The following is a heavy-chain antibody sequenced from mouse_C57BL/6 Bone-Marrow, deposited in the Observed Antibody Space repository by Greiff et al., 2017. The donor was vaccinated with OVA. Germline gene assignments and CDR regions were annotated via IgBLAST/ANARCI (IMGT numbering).Heavy chain of an antibody. J-gene: IGHJ2*01. Sequence: EVKVVESGGGLVKPGGSLKLSCAASGFTFSSYAMSWVRQTPEKRLEWVATISDGGSYTYYPDNVKGRFTISRDNAKNNLYLQMSHLKSEDTAMYYCARDRYGSSYPYYFDYWGQGTTLPVSS. D-gene: IGHD1-1*01. V-gene: IGHV5-4*01. CDR3: ARDRYGSSYPYYFDY. CDR1: GFTFSSYA. CDR2: ISDGGSYT.